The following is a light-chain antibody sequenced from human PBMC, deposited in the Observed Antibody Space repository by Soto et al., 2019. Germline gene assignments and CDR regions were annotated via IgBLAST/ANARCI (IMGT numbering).Light chain of an antibody. V-gene: IGKV3-20*01. CDR2: NTS. Sequence: EIVLTQSPDTLSLSPGERATLSCRASQSVGNNYLAWFQQKPGQAPRLLIYNTSSRATGIPDRFSGSGSGTDFTLTISRLEPEDFAVYYCQQYAISPQTFGQGTKLEIK. CDR1: QSVGNNY. J-gene: IGKJ2*01. CDR3: QQYAISPQT.